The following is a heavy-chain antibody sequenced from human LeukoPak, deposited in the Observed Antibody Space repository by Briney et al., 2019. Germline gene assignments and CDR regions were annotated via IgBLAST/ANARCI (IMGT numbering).Heavy chain of an antibody. CDR3: ARFKMSVDGLDAFDI. J-gene: IGHJ3*02. D-gene: IGHD6-19*01. CDR2: IYYSGST. Sequence: PSETLSLTCTVSGGSISSYYWSWIRQPPGKGLEWIGYIYYSGSTNYNPSLKSRVTISVDTSKNQFSLKLSSVTAADTAVYYCARFKMSVDGLDAFDIWGQGTMVTVSS. CDR1: GGSISSYY. V-gene: IGHV4-59*01.